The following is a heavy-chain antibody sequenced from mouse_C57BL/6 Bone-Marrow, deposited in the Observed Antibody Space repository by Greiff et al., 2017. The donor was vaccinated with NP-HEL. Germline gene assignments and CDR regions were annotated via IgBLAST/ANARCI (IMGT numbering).Heavy chain of an antibody. Sequence: QVQLQQPGAELVKPGASVKLSCKASGYTFTSYWMHWVKQRPGQGLEWIGMIHPTGGSTNYNEKFKSKATLTVANSSSTAYMQLCSLTSEDSTVFVSTAAAWAYWGQGTLVTVSA. V-gene: IGHV1-64*01. CDR3: TAAAWAY. CDR1: GYTFTSYW. D-gene: IGHD5-1*01. J-gene: IGHJ3*01. CDR2: IHPTGGST.